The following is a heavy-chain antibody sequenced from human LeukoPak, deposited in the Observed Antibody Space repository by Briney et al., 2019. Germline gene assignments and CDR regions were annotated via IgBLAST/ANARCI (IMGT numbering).Heavy chain of an antibody. D-gene: IGHD3-3*02. CDR1: GFTFSSYA. CDR3: AATGPVGFLEWLFPSIDY. V-gene: IGHV3-23*01. J-gene: IGHJ4*02. Sequence: PGGSLRLSCAASGFTFSSYAMSWVRQAPGKGLEWVSAISGSGGSTYYADSVKGRFTISRDNSENTLYLQMNSLRAEDTAVYYCAATGPVGFLEWLFPSIDYWGQGTLVTVSS. CDR2: ISGSGGST.